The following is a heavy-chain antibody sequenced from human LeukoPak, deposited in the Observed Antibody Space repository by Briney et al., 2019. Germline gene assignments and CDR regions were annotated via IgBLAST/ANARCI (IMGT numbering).Heavy chain of an antibody. V-gene: IGHV4-59*01. CDR1: GGSISSYY. CDR2: IYYSGST. CDR3: ARAQAQDSYNP. Sequence: SETLSLTCTVSGGSISSYYWSWNRQPPGKGLEWIGYIYYSGSTNYNPSLKSRVTISVDTSKNQFSLKLSSVTAADTAVYYCARAQAQDSYNPWGQGTMVTVSS. J-gene: IGHJ3*01. D-gene: IGHD5-24*01.